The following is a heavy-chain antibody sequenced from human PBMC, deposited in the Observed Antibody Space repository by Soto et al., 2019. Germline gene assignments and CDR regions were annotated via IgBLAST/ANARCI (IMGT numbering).Heavy chain of an antibody. CDR1: GGSIRSYY. D-gene: IGHD5-18*01. J-gene: IGHJ4*02. CDR3: ARGAADTAMVDS. CDR2: IFYSWRT. Sequence: QVHLQESGPGLVKASETLSLTCTVSGGSIRSYYWTLIRQPPGKGLEWLGYIFYSWRTFYNPSLTSRVTISIHTSKSQFSLQLTSVTAADTAVYYCARGAADTAMVDSWGQGTLVTVSS. V-gene: IGHV4-59*01.